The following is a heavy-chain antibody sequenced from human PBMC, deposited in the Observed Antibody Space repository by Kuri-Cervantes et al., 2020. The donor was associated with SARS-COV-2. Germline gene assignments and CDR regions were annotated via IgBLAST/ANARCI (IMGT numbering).Heavy chain of an antibody. CDR3: ARVVGATKAGAFDI. CDR1: GGTFTSYA. Sequence: SVKVSCKTPGGTFTSYAINWVRQAPGQGLEWMGGIIPIFGTENYAQKFQGRVTIIADESTNTAYMELSSLRSEDTAVYYCARVVGATKAGAFDIWGQGTMVTVSS. J-gene: IGHJ3*02. V-gene: IGHV1-69*13. D-gene: IGHD1-26*01. CDR2: IIPIFGTE.